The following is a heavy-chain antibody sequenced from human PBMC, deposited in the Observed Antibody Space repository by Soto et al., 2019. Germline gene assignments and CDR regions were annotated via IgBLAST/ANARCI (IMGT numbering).Heavy chain of an antibody. D-gene: IGHD4-4*01. CDR2: FYYSGNT. CDR1: GGSISSTTYY. Sequence: QLQLQESGPGLVKPSETLALTCTVSGGSISSTTYYLGWIRQAPGKGLEWIGSFYYSGNTYYNHSLQSRVTISVDPSKNEFSLKLTSVTDGVSAIYDCARHPTVITVYIGQWGQRTLVIVTS. J-gene: IGHJ4*02. V-gene: IGHV4-39*01. CDR3: ARHPTVITVYIGQ.